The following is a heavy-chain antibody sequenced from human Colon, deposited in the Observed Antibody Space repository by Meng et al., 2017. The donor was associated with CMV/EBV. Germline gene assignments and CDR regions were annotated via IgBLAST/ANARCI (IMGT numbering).Heavy chain of an antibody. CDR3: ARDIITGTALDGF. V-gene: IGHV3-21*06. CDR2: ISITSRYI. J-gene: IGHJ4*02. D-gene: IGHD1-7*01. Sequence: CAASGLTFISYRMHWVRQAPGKGLEWVASISITSRYIYYADSVKGRFSISRDNAKSSLYLQMNSLRAEDTAVYYCARDIITGTALDGFWGQGTLVTVSS. CDR1: GLTFISYR.